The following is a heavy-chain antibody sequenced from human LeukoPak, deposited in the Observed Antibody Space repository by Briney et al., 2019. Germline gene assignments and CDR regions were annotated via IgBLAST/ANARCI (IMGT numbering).Heavy chain of an antibody. CDR2: IYYSGSP. Sequence: PSETLSLTCTLSGGSISSSIYYWGWIRQPPGKVLEWIGSIYYSGSPYYNPSLKSRVTISVDTSKNQFSLKLSSVTAADTAVYYCARLAAAELYYLDYWGQGTLVTVSS. D-gene: IGHD6-13*01. J-gene: IGHJ4*02. V-gene: IGHV4-39*01. CDR3: ARLAAAELYYLDY. CDR1: GGSISSSIYY.